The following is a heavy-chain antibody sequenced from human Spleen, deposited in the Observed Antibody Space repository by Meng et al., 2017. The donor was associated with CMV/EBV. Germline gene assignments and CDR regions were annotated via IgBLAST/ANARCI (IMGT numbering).Heavy chain of an antibody. D-gene: IGHD1-26*01. Sequence: GESLKISCTASGFTFSNYWMSWVRQAPGKGLEWVANIKQDGSEKYYVDSVKGRFTISRDNAKNSLYLQMNSLRAEDTAVYYCAKDVSAGATTGSPGYWGQGTLVTVSS. J-gene: IGHJ4*02. CDR2: IKQDGSEK. CDR1: GFTFSNYW. V-gene: IGHV3-7*01. CDR3: AKDVSAGATTGSPGY.